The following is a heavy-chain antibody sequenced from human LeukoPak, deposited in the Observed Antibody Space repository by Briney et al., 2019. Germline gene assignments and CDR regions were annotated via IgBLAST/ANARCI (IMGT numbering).Heavy chain of an antibody. V-gene: IGHV3-53*01. CDR3: ARDGFLEWSAPYYYYGMDV. CDR2: LYSGGST. J-gene: IGHJ6*02. CDR1: GFTVSSNY. D-gene: IGHD3-3*01. Sequence: PGGSLRLSCAASGFTVSSNYMSWVRQAPGKGLDWVSVLYSGGSTYYADSVKGRFTISRDNSKNTLYLQMNSLRAEDTAVYYCARDGFLEWSAPYYYYGMDVWGQGTTVTVSS.